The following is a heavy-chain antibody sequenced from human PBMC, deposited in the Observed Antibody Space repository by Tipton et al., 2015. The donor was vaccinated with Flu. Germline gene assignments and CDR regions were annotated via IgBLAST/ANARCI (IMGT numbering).Heavy chain of an antibody. V-gene: IGHV1-69*01. D-gene: IGHD2-15*01. Sequence: QLVQSGAEVKKPGSSVKVSCKASGFTFRSYPISWVRQAPGQGLEWMGGIIPIFGSGHNSQIFEGRVMITADESTNTVFMHLSSLRSEDTAVYYCARGLTPFEKPATNYYYGMDVWGQGTTIRVSS. CDR2: IIPIFGSG. CDR1: GFTFRSYP. J-gene: IGHJ6*02. CDR3: ARGLTPFEKPATNYYYGMDV.